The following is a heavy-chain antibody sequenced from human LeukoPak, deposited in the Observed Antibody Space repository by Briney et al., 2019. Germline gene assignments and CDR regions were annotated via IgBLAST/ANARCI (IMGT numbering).Heavy chain of an antibody. Sequence: GGSLRLSCAASGFTFDDYAMHWVRQAPGKGLEWVSGISWNSGTIGYADSVKGRFTISRDNAKNSLYLQMNSLRAEDTAFYYCAKDHYSNYDGWFDPWGQGTLVTVSS. J-gene: IGHJ5*02. D-gene: IGHD4-11*01. CDR2: ISWNSGTI. CDR3: AKDHYSNYDGWFDP. CDR1: GFTFDDYA. V-gene: IGHV3-9*01.